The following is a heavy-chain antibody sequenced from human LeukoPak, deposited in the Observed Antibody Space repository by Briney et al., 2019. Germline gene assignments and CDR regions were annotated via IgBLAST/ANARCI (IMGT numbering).Heavy chain of an antibody. D-gene: IGHD6-19*01. Sequence: ASVKASCKVSGYTLTELSMHWVRQAPGKGLEWMGGFDPEDGETIYAQKFQGRVTMTEDTSTDTAYMELSSLRSEDTAVYYCATSSLYSSGWQLWFDPWGQGTLVTVSS. J-gene: IGHJ5*02. V-gene: IGHV1-24*01. CDR3: ATSSLYSSGWQLWFDP. CDR1: GYTLTELS. CDR2: FDPEDGET.